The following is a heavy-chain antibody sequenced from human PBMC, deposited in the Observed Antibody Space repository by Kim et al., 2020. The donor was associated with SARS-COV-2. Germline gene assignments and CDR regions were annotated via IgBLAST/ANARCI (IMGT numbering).Heavy chain of an antibody. Sequence: SETLSLTCAVYGGSFSGYYWSWIRQPPGKGLEWIGEINHSGSTNYNPSLKSRVTISVDTSKNQFSLKLSSVTAADTAVYYCARGESGYGSGSYEVYFDYWGQGTLVTVSS. V-gene: IGHV4-34*01. CDR3: ARGESGYGSGSYEVYFDY. J-gene: IGHJ4*02. D-gene: IGHD3-10*01. CDR1: GGSFSGYY. CDR2: INHSGST.